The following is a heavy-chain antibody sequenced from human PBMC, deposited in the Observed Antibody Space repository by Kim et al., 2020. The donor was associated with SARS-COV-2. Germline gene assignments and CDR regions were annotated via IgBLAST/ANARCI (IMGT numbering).Heavy chain of an antibody. CDR1: GFTFSSYG. CDR3: AKDSERITMVRGVITKDNYYYGMDV. V-gene: IGHV3-33*06. D-gene: IGHD3-10*01. CDR2: IWYDGSNK. J-gene: IGHJ6*02. Sequence: GGSLRLSCAASGFTFSSYGMHWVRQAPGKGLEWVAVIWYDGSNKYYADSVKGRFTISRDNSKNTLYLQMNSLRAEDTAVYYCAKDSERITMVRGVITKDNYYYGMDVWGQGTTVTVSS.